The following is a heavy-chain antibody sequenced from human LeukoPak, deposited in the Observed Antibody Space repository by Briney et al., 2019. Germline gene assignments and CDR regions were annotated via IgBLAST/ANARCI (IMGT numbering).Heavy chain of an antibody. J-gene: IGHJ4*02. V-gene: IGHV3-53*01. CDR3: ARGSRSSGWFDY. CDR1: GFTVSSNY. D-gene: IGHD6-19*01. Sequence: GGSLRLSCAASGFTVSSNYMSWVRQAPGKGLEWVSVIYSGGSTYYADSVKGRFTISRDNSKNTLYLQMNSLRAEDTAVHYCARGSRSSGWFDYWGQGTLVTVSS. CDR2: IYSGGST.